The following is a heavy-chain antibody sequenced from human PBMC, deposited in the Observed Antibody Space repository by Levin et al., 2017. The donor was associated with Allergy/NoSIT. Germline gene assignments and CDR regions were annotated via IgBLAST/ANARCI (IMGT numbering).Heavy chain of an antibody. D-gene: IGHD2-21*01. J-gene: IGHJ1*01. V-gene: IGHV3-48*04. CDR2: ISTSSSTI. Sequence: GGSLRLSCAASGFTLGNYNMNWVRQAPGKGPEWVSYISTSSSTIYYADSVKGRFTISRDNAKNSLYLQMDSLRAEDTAVYYCARDPLARLVVADGRVKYFQHWGQGTLVIISS. CDR3: ARDPLARLVVADGRVKYFQH. CDR1: GFTLGNYN.